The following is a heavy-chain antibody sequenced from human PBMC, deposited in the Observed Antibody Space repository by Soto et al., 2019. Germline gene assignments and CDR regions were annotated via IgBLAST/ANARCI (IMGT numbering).Heavy chain of an antibody. J-gene: IGHJ3*02. CDR1: GYTFTSCD. CDR3: ARAGYCSGGSCPEGAFDI. CDR2: MNPNSGNT. V-gene: IGHV1-8*01. Sequence: ASVKVSCKASGYTFTSCDISWVRQATGQGFEYLGWMNPNSGNTGYVKKFQGRVTMTRDTSTSTVYMELSSLRSEDTAVYYCARAGYCSGGSCPEGAFDIWGQGTMVTVSS. D-gene: IGHD2-15*01.